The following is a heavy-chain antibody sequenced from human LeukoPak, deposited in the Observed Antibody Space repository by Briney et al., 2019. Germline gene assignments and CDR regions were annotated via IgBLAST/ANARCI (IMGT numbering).Heavy chain of an antibody. Sequence: GGSLRLSCAASEFTFSTYNMNWVRQAPGKGLEWVSSISSASSYIYYADSVKGRFTISRDSAKNSLYLQMNSLRAEDTAVYYCARDYGYCSGGSCYNEYYFDYWGQGTLVTVSS. CDR3: ARDYGYCSGGSCYNEYYFDY. CDR1: EFTFSTYN. J-gene: IGHJ4*02. CDR2: ISSASSYI. D-gene: IGHD2-15*01. V-gene: IGHV3-21*06.